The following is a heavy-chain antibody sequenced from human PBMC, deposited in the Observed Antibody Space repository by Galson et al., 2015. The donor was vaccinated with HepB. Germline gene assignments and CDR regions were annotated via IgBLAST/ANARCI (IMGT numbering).Heavy chain of an antibody. J-gene: IGHJ1*01. V-gene: IGHV3-64D*06. CDR1: GFTFSSYG. Sequence: SLRLSCAASGFTFSSYGMHWVRQAPGKGLECVSAISSNGGSTYYADSVKGRFTITRDNSKNTLYLQMSSLRAEDTAVYYCVKEAARYSSSCYPLEYFQHWCQVTLGTVSS. CDR2: ISSNGGST. D-gene: IGHD6-13*01. CDR3: VKEAARYSSSCYPLEYFQH.